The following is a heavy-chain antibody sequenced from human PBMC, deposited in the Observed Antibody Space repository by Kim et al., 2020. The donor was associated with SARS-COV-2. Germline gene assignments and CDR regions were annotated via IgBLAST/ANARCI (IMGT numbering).Heavy chain of an antibody. CDR1: GFTFSSYS. CDR3: AFLCGGDCYPNVGS. D-gene: IGHD2-21*02. Sequence: GGSLRLSCAASGFTFSSYSMNWVRQAPGKGLEWVSSISSSSSYIYYADSVKGRFTISRDNAKNSLYLQMNSLRAEDTAVYYCAFLCGGDCYPNVGSWGQGTLDTVSS. V-gene: IGHV3-21*01. J-gene: IGHJ5*02. CDR2: ISSSSSYI.